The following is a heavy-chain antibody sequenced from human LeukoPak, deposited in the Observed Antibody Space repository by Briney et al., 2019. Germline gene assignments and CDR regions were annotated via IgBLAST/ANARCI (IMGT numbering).Heavy chain of an antibody. CDR3: AKAPRGAVAAGYYFDY. Sequence: GGSLRLSCAAPGFTFSSYAISWVRQAPGKGLEWVSAISGSGGSTYYADSVKGRFTISRDNSKNTLYLQMNSLRAEDTAVYYCAKAPRGAVAAGYYFDYWGQGTLVTVSS. CDR2: ISGSGGST. J-gene: IGHJ4*02. CDR1: GFTFSSYA. V-gene: IGHV3-23*01. D-gene: IGHD2-15*01.